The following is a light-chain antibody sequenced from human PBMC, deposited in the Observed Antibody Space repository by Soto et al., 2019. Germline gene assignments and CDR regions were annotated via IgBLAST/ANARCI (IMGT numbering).Light chain of an antibody. V-gene: IGLV1-51*01. Sequence: QSVLTQPPSVSAAPRQKVTISCSGSSSNIGNDYVSWYQQLPGTTPKLLIYDNSKRPSGIPDRFSGSKSGTSATLGITGLQTGDEGDYYSATWDSRLSAVVFGGGTKVTVL. CDR1: SSNIGNDY. CDR2: DNS. CDR3: ATWDSRLSAVV. J-gene: IGLJ2*01.